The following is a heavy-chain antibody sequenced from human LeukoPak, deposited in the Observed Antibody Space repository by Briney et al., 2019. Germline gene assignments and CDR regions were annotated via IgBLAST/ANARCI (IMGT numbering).Heavy chain of an antibody. CDR3: ARRNYGDYDHYFDS. V-gene: IGHV4-59*08. CDR1: GGSISGYL. CDR2: ISYSGPT. J-gene: IGHJ4*02. Sequence: SETLSLTCTVSGGSISGYLWSWIRQPPGKGLEWIVYISYSGPTNHNPSLRSRVTIITDPSKNQFSLRLSSVTAADTAVYYCARRNYGDYDHYFDSWGQGTLVTVSP. D-gene: IGHD4-17*01.